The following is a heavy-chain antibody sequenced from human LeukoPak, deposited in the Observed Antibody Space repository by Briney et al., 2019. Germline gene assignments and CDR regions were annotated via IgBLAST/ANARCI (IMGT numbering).Heavy chain of an antibody. CDR1: GFTFSSYA. CDR3: ATRGGGWYTSD. J-gene: IGHJ4*02. Sequence: PGRSLRLSCAASGFTFSSYAMIWVRQAPGKGLDWVSGISGSGGNTYYADSVKGRFSISRDNSKNTLDLQMNSLRGEDTAVYYCATRGGGWYTSDWGQGTLVTVSS. D-gene: IGHD6-19*01. CDR2: ISGSGGNT. V-gene: IGHV3-23*01.